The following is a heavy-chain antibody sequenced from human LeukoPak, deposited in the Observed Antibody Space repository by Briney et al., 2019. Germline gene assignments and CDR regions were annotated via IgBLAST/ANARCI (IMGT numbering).Heavy chain of an antibody. Sequence: GGSLRLSCAASGFTFSSYWMSWVRQAPGKGLEWVANIKQDGSEKYYVDSGKGRFTISRDNAKNSLYLQMNSLRAEDTAVYYCARDSSSSWYDAFDIWGQGTMVTVSS. CDR3: ARDSSSSWYDAFDI. CDR1: GFTFSSYW. D-gene: IGHD6-13*01. V-gene: IGHV3-7*01. J-gene: IGHJ3*02. CDR2: IKQDGSEK.